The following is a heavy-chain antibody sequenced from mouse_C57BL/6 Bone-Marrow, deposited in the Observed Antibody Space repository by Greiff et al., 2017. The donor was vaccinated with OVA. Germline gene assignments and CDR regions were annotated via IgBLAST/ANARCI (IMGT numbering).Heavy chain of an antibody. V-gene: IGHV3-6*01. D-gene: IGHD1-1*01. J-gene: IGHJ4*01. CDR1: GYSITSGYY. Sequence: VQLKESGPGLVKPSQSLSLTCSVTGYSITSGYYWNWIRQFPGNKLEWMGYISYDGSNNYNPSLKNRISITRDTSKNQFFLKLNSVTTEDTATYYCAREGLLRYYAMDYWGQGTSVTVSS. CDR3: AREGLLRYYAMDY. CDR2: ISYDGSN.